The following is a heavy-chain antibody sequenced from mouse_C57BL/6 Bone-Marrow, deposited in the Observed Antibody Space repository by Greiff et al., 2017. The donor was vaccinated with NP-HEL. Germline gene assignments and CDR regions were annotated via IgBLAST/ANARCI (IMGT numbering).Heavy chain of an antibody. CDR3: ARWWDYYGSREGYYFDY. CDR1: GYSFTGYY. CDR2: INPSTGGT. J-gene: IGHJ2*01. Sequence: VQLQQSGPELVKPGASVKISCKASGYSFTGYYMNWVKQSPEKSLEWIGEINPSTGGTTYNQKFKAKATLTVDKSSSTAYMQLKSLTSEDSAVYYCARWWDYYGSREGYYFDYWGQGTTLTVSS. D-gene: IGHD1-1*01. V-gene: IGHV1-42*01.